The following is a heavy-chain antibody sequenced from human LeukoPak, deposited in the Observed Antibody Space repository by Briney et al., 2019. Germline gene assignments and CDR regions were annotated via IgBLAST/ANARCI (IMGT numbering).Heavy chain of an antibody. CDR3: AKEPSHIVVVTANWFDP. V-gene: IGHV3-23*01. J-gene: IGHJ5*02. CDR2: ISVSGGST. D-gene: IGHD2-21*02. CDR1: GFTFSIYA. Sequence: GGSLRLSCAASGFTFSIYAMSWVRQAPGKGLEWVSGISVSGGSTYYADSVKGRFTISSDNSKNTLYLQMNSLRVEDTAVYYCAKEPSHIVVVTANWFDPWGQGTLVTVSS.